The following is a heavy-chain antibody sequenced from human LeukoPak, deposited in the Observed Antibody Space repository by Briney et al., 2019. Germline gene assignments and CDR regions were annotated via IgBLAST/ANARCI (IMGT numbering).Heavy chain of an antibody. CDR3: ARGLFGVILIGQKQFYAMDV. V-gene: IGHV1-69*06. CDR2: AIPMLGTT. J-gene: IGHJ6*02. D-gene: IGHD3-3*01. CDR1: GATFSNNA. Sequence: GTSVKVSCKTSGATFSNNAFSRVRQPPAPGLEWKGGAIPMLGTTNYAQNFQGRVTITADRSTVTVYMELNSLKSEDTAVYYCARGLFGVILIGQKQFYAMDVWGQGTTVTVSS.